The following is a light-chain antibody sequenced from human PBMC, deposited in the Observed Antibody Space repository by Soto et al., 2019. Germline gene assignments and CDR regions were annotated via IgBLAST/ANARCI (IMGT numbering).Light chain of an antibody. J-gene: IGLJ1*01. CDR1: SRDVGNYKY. V-gene: IGLV2-14*01. CDR2: EVS. CDR3: FPYTSSGTYV. Sequence: QSALAQPDSVSGSPGQSITVSCTGTSRDVGNYKYVSWYQQHPGKTPKLMIYEVSNRPSGVSNRFSGSKSGNTASLTISGLQAEDETDYYCFPYTSSGTYVFGTGTKVTVL.